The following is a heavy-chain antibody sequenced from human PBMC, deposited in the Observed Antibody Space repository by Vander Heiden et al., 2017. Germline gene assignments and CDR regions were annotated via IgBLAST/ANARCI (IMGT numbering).Heavy chain of an antibody. D-gene: IGHD4-17*01. CDR3: TRHGGDYEWFFDY. CDR2: INPKTGGT. CDR1: GYTFTGYY. Sequence: QVQLVQFGAEVKKPGASVKVSCKASGYTFTGYYMHWVRQAPGQGLEWMGWINPKTGGTNYAQNFQGRVTMTRDTSIRTAYMELSRLRSDDTAVYYCTRHGGDYEWFFDYWGQGTLVTVSS. V-gene: IGHV1-2*02. J-gene: IGHJ4*02.